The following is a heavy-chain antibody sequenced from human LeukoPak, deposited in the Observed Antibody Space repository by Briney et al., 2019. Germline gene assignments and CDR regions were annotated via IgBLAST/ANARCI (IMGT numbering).Heavy chain of an antibody. CDR3: AKSIRFCSSSSCFAGYYNYGLHV. Sequence: GGSLRLSCAASGFTFSSYGMHWVRQAPGKGLEWVAVISHDGSSKYFADSVKGRFTISSDNPKNMLDLQMHSLRAEDTAVYYCAKSIRFCSSSSCFAGYYNYGLHVWGQGTTVIVSS. V-gene: IGHV3-30*18. CDR1: GFTFSSYG. CDR2: ISHDGSSK. J-gene: IGHJ6*02. D-gene: IGHD2-2*01.